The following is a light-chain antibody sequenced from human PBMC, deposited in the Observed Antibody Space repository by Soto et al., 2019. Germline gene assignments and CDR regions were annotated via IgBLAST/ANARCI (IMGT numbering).Light chain of an antibody. V-gene: IGKV1-5*01. Sequence: DIQMTQSPSTLSGSVGDRVTITCRASQTISSWLAWYQQKPGKAPKLLIYDASSLESGVPSRFSGSGSGTEFTLTISRLQSDDFATYYCQQYNSFPWTFGQGTKVDI. CDR3: QQYNSFPWT. CDR1: QTISSW. CDR2: DAS. J-gene: IGKJ1*01.